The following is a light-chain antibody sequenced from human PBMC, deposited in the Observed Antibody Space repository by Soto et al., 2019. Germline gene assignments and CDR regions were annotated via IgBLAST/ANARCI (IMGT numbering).Light chain of an antibody. CDR2: EVS. CDR1: SSDVGGYNY. Sequence: QSALTQPPSPSGSPGQSVTISCTGTSSDVGGYNYVSWYQQHPGKAPKLMIYEVSNRPSGVPDRFSGSKSGNTASLTVSGVQAEDEAGDYCSSYAGSNNYVVFGGGTKLTVL. V-gene: IGLV2-8*01. J-gene: IGLJ2*01. CDR3: SSYAGSNNYVV.